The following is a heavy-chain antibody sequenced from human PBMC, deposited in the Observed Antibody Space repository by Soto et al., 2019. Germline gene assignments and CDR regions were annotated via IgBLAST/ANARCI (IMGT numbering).Heavy chain of an antibody. CDR3: ASSSSPYYYYYMEV. Sequence: SETLSLTCTVSGGSISSSSYCWGWIRQSPGKGLEWIGSIYYSGSTYYNPSLKSRVTISVDTSKNQVSLKLNSVTAADTAVYYCASSSSPYYYYYMEVWGKGTSVTVSS. CDR1: GGSISSSSYC. D-gene: IGHD6-6*01. V-gene: IGHV4-39*01. CDR2: IYYSGST. J-gene: IGHJ6*03.